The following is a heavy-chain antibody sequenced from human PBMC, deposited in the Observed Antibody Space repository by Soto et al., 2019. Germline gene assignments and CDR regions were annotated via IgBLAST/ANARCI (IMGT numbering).Heavy chain of an antibody. Sequence: LRLSCEVSGFTFSTHGMHWVRQAPGKGLEWVAGTSYDGTNKYYARSVQGRFTISRENSMKTLYLQMNSLRTEDTAVYYCAKDLSGARWYYDALDVWGQGTTVTVSS. J-gene: IGHJ6*02. CDR3: AKDLSGARWYYDALDV. V-gene: IGHV3-30*18. D-gene: IGHD2-15*01. CDR1: GFTFSTHG. CDR2: TSYDGTNK.